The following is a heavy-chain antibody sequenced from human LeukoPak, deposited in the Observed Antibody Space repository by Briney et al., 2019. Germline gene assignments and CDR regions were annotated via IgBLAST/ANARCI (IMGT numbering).Heavy chain of an antibody. Sequence: SQTLSLTCAVSGRSSRSGYSFWSWIRQPPGKGLEWIGHIHYSGNIYYNPSLKSRVSITVDTSKNQVSLKLSSVTAADTAVYYCARENNDYGSKKAFDYWGQGTLVTVSS. D-gene: IGHD4-23*01. V-gene: IGHV4-30-4*01. CDR3: ARENNDYGSKKAFDY. CDR1: GRSSRSGYSF. J-gene: IGHJ4*02. CDR2: IHYSGNI.